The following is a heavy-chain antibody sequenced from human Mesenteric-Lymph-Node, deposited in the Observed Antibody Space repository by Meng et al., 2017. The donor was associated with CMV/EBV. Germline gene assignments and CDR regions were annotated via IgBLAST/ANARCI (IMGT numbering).Heavy chain of an antibody. Sequence: FTDYGINWVRQAPGQGLEWMGWISVYYGNPNYAQKFRDRVTMTTDTSTNTAYMELKSLKSDDTAMYYCARGSSHEEKSYEKGGWFDPWGLGTLVTVSS. CDR2: ISVYYGNP. CDR3: ARGSSHEEKSYEKGGWFDP. D-gene: IGHD3-22*01. V-gene: IGHV1-18*01. CDR1: FTDYG. J-gene: IGHJ5*02.